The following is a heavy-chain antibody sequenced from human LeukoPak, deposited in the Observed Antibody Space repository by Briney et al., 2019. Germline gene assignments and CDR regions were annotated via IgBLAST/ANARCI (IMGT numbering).Heavy chain of an antibody. CDR1: GFTLSSYA. D-gene: IGHD2-15*01. J-gene: IGHJ4*02. Sequence: GGSLRLSCAASGFTLSSYAMHWVRQAPGKGLEWVAVISYDGSNKYYADSVKGRFTISRDNSKNTLYLQMNSLRAEDTAVYYCASSYCSGGSCLIDYWGQGTLVTVSS. CDR3: ASSYCSGGSCLIDY. V-gene: IGHV3-30*04. CDR2: ISYDGSNK.